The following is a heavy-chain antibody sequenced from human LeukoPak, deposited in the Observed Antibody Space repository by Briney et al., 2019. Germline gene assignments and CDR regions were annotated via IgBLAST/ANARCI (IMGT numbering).Heavy chain of an antibody. J-gene: IGHJ4*02. CDR1: GYTFASYG. CDR2: ISAYNGNT. D-gene: IGHD5-12*01. Sequence: ASVKVSCKASGYTFASYGISWVRQAPGQGLEWMGWISAYNGNTNYAQKLQGRVTMTTDTSTSTAYMELRSLRSDDTAVYYCARARPGYSGYDLDPPFDYWGQGTLVTVSS. V-gene: IGHV1-18*01. CDR3: ARARPGYSGYDLDPPFDY.